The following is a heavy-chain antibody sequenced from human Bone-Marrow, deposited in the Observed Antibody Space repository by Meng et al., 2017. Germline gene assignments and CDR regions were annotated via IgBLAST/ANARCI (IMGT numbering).Heavy chain of an antibody. V-gene: IGHV3-33*01. Sequence: SLIISCAASGFTFSSYGMHWVRQAPGKGLEWVAVIWYDGSNKYYADSVKGRFTISRDNPKTTLYLQMNSLRAEDTAVYYCARDPDSSSWYKELQYYFDYWGQGTLVTVSS. D-gene: IGHD6-13*01. J-gene: IGHJ4*02. CDR1: GFTFSSYG. CDR3: ARDPDSSSWYKELQYYFDY. CDR2: IWYDGSNK.